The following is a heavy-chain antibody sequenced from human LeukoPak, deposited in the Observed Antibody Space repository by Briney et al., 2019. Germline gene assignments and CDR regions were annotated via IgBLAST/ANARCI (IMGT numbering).Heavy chain of an antibody. CDR2: MYKSGSI. Sequence: GTLRLSCAASGFTFSSYGMSWVRQPPGKGLEWIGNMYKSGSIYYNPSLKSRVTISVDTSKNHFSLKLSSVTAADTAVYYCARLADIVVAPAAFTNDYGDYVFSGAFDSWGQGTLVTVSS. J-gene: IGHJ4*02. D-gene: IGHD2-2*01. CDR3: ARLADIVVAPAAFTNDYGDYVFSGAFDS. CDR1: GFTFSSYG. V-gene: IGHV4-39*02.